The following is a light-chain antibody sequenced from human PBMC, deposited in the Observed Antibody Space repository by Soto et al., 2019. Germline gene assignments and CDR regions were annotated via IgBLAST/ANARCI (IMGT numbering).Light chain of an antibody. CDR3: AAWDDSLSGRV. V-gene: IGLV1-47*01. Sequence: QSVLTQPPSASGTPGQRVTISCPGSSSNIGSNYVYWYQQLPGTAPKLLIYRNNQRPSGVPDRFSGSKSGASASLAISGLRSEDEVDYYCAAWDDSLSGRVFGGGTKVTVL. CDR1: SSNIGSNY. J-gene: IGLJ3*02. CDR2: RNN.